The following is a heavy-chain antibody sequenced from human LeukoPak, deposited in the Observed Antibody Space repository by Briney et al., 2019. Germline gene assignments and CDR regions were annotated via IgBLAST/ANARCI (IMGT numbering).Heavy chain of an antibody. CDR3: ARYRSGGDAFDI. CDR1: DYSITSGYF. J-gene: IGHJ3*02. D-gene: IGHD1-26*01. Sequence: SETLSLTCTVYDYSITSGYFWGWIRQPPGKGLEWIGSVYHSGNTNYNPSLKSRVTISVDTSKNQFSLKLTSVTAADTAVYYCARYRSGGDAFDIWGQGTMVTVSS. CDR2: VYHSGNT. V-gene: IGHV4-38-2*02.